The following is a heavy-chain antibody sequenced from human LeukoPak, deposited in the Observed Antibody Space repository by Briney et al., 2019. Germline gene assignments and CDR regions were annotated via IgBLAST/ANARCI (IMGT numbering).Heavy chain of an antibody. CDR2: ITGNGGTT. CDR3: ANGGAFDYFDY. J-gene: IGHJ4*01. Sequence: GGSLRLSCAASGFTFSIYAMIWVRQAPGKGLEWVSGITGNGGTTYYADSVKGRFTVSGDNSKNTLYLQMDSLRAEDTAVYYCANGGAFDYFDYWGHGTLVTVSS. CDR1: GFTFSIYA. V-gene: IGHV3-23*01. D-gene: IGHD3-16*01.